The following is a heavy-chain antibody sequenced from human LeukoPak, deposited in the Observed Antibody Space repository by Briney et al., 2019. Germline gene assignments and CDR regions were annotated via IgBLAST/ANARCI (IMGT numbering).Heavy chain of an antibody. D-gene: IGHD3-16*02. J-gene: IGHJ6*02. CDR3: ARVSVYGDEGGMDV. V-gene: IGHV3-21*01. CDR2: VSSGRNYI. Sequence: GGSLRLSCAASGFTFSSYSMNWVRQAPGKGLEWVSSVSSGRNYIYYTDSVKGRFTISRDNAKKSLYLQMNSLRAEDTAVYYCARVSVYGDEGGMDVWGQGTTVTVSS. CDR1: GFTFSSYS.